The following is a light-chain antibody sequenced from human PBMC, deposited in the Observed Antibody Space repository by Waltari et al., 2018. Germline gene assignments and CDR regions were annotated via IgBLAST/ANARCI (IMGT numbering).Light chain of an antibody. CDR1: QSVSSY. J-gene: IGKJ3*01. CDR2: DAS. Sequence: EIVLTQSPANLSFSPGDRAPLSCRASQSVSSYLAWYQQKPGQAPRLLIYDASNRATGIPARFSGSGSGTDFTLTISSLEPEDFAVYYCQQRSNWPRFTFGPGTKVDIK. CDR3: QQRSNWPRFT. V-gene: IGKV3-11*01.